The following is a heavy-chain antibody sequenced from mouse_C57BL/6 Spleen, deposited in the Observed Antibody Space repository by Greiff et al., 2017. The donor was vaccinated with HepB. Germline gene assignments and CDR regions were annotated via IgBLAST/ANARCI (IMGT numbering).Heavy chain of an antibody. CDR2: ISYDGSN. J-gene: IGHJ2*01. D-gene: IGHD2-1*01. Sequence: DVKLVESGPGLVKPSQSLSLTCSVTGYSITSGYYWNWIRQFPGNKLEWMGYISYDGSNNYNPSLKNLIAITRDTSKNQFFLKLNSVTTEDTATSYCAREGVYYGGFDYWGQGTTLTVSS. CDR3: AREGVYYGGFDY. CDR1: GYSITSGYY. V-gene: IGHV3-6*01.